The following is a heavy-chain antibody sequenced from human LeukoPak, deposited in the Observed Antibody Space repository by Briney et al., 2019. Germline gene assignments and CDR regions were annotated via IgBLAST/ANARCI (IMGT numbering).Heavy chain of an antibody. Sequence: PGGSLRLSCAASGFTFDDYAMHWVRQAPGKGLEWVTVISYDGTIKYYADSVKGRFTISRDNSKNTLYLQMNSLRVEDTALYYCARTPTTVTLADAFDIWGQGTLVTVSS. CDR3: ARTPTTVTLADAFDI. J-gene: IGHJ3*02. CDR1: GFTFDDYA. D-gene: IGHD4-17*01. CDR2: ISYDGTIK. V-gene: IGHV3-30*04.